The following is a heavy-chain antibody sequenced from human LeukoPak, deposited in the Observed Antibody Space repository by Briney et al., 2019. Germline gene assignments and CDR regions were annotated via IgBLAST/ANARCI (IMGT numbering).Heavy chain of an antibody. D-gene: IGHD2-2*01. CDR1: GFTFSSYG. CDR2: IRYDGSNK. Sequence: GGSLRLSCAAPGFTFSSYGMHWVRQAPGKGLEWVAFIRYDGSNKYYADSVKGRFTISRDNSKNTLYLQMNSLRAEDTAVYYCAKDGEGYCSSTSCYDYYYYYMDVWGKGTTVTVSS. V-gene: IGHV3-30*02. J-gene: IGHJ6*03. CDR3: AKDGEGYCSSTSCYDYYYYYMDV.